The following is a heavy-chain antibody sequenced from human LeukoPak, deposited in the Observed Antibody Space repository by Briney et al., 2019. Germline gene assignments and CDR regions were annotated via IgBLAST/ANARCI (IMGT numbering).Heavy chain of an antibody. J-gene: IGHJ4*02. CDR1: GFTFSDYY. V-gene: IGHV3-11*01. CDR2: ISSSGSTI. D-gene: IGHD1-26*01. CDR3: ERTGSYDELPIDY. Sequence: GGSLRLSCAASGFTFSDYYMSWIRQAPGKGLEWVSYISSSGSTIYYADSVKGRFTISRDNAKNSLYLQMNSLRAEDTDVSYCERTGSYDELPIDYWGQGTLVTVSS.